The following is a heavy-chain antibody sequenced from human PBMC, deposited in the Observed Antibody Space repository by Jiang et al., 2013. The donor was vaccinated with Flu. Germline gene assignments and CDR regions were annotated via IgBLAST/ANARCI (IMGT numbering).Heavy chain of an antibody. CDR2: IGTTDSYI. J-gene: IGHJ4*02. V-gene: IGHV3-23*01. CDR3: AKSPGTWRHDH. CDR1: GFIFPPPG. D-gene: IGHD1-7*01. Sequence: LSCAASGFIFPPPGMSWVRQAPGKGLEWVSSIGTTDSYIYFADSVKGRFTISRDNSKNTVFLQMNSLRAEDTAVYYCAKSPGTWRHDHWGQGTLVTVSS.